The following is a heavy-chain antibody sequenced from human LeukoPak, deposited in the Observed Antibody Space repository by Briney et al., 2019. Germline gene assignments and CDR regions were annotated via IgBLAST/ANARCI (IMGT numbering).Heavy chain of an antibody. CDR2: MNPNRGNT. V-gene: IGHV1-8*01. J-gene: IGHJ4*02. D-gene: IGHD3-3*01. Sequence: ASVKVSCKASGYTFTSYDINWVRQATGQGLEWMGWMNPNRGNTGYAQKFQGRVTMTMNTSISTAYMELSSLRSEDTAVYYCAREVGGITIFGVVMRAFDYWGQGTLVTVSS. CDR3: AREVGGITIFGVVMRAFDY. CDR1: GYTFTSYD.